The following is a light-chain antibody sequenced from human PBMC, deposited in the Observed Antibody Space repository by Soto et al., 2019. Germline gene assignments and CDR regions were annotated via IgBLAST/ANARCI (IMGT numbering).Light chain of an antibody. CDR3: SSYTTSNTRQIV. CDR2: DVT. Sequence: QSVLTQPASVSGSPGQSITISCTGTSSDVGGYNYVSWYQHHPGKAPKLIIYDVTNRPSGLSNPFSGSKSGNTASLTISGLQPEDEADYYSSSYTTSNTRQIVFGTGTKVT. V-gene: IGLV2-14*03. J-gene: IGLJ1*01. CDR1: SSDVGGYNY.